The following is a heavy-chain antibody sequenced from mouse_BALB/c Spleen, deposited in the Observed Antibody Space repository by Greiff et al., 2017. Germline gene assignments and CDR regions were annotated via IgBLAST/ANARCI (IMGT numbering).Heavy chain of an antibody. J-gene: IGHJ3*01. CDR2: INPDSSTI. CDR3: ARNYGSSYWFAY. Sequence: EVKLMESGGGLVQPGGSLKLSCAASGFDFSRYWMSWVRQAPGKGLEWIGEINPDSSTINYTPSLKDKFIISRDNAKNTLYLQMSKVRSEDTALYYCARNYGSSYWFAYWGQGTLVTVSA. D-gene: IGHD1-1*01. CDR1: GFDFSRYW. V-gene: IGHV4-1*02.